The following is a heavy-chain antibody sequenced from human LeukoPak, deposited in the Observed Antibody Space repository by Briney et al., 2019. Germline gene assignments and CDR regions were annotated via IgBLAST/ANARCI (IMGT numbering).Heavy chain of an antibody. CDR3: ARDRSGYHPY. CDR1: GFTFSTYW. V-gene: IGHV3-7*03. CDR2: IKQDGSQE. J-gene: IGHJ4*02. Sequence: GGSLRLSCAASGFTFSTYWMSWVRQAPGKGLEWVAHIKQDGSQEYYVGSVKGRFTISRDNAKNSLYLQMNSLRAEDTAVYYCARDRSGYHPYWGQGTLVTVSS. D-gene: IGHD5-12*01.